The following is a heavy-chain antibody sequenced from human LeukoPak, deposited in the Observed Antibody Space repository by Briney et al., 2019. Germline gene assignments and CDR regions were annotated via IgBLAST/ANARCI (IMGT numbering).Heavy chain of an antibody. V-gene: IGHV4-61*02. D-gene: IGHD6-6*01. Sequence: SETLSLTCTVSGGSISSGSYYWSWIRQPAGKGLEWIGRIYTSGSTNFNPSLKSRVTISVDTSKNQFSLKLSSVTAADTAVYYCAIEYSSSSSFDYWGQGTLVTVSS. CDR1: GGSISSGSYY. J-gene: IGHJ4*02. CDR2: IYTSGST. CDR3: AIEYSSSSSFDY.